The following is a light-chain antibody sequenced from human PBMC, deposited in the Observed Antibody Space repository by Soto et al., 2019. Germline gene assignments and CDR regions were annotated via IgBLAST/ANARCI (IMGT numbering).Light chain of an antibody. CDR2: LVS. J-gene: IGKJ2*01. V-gene: IGKV2-30*01. Sequence: DVVLTQSPLSLPVTLGQPASISCRSSRSLQYSDGNTYLHWFQQRPGQSPRRLIYLVSNRDSGVPDRFSGGGSGTDLTVRSSGVEAEDVGFYYCMQSISWPPYTLGQGTKLEIK. CDR3: MQSISWPPYT. CDR1: RSLQYSDGNTY.